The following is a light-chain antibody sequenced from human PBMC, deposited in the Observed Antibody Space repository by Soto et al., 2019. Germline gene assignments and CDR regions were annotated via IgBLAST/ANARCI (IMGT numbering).Light chain of an antibody. CDR1: QNMITF. CDR3: QLGYDTPIT. J-gene: IGKJ5*01. CDR2: AAS. Sequence: DIEMTQSPSSLSASVGDRVTITCRASQNMITFLNWYQQKPGQAPKFLIYAASSLQSGVPSRFSGRGSGTDFTLTITSLQPEDFATYFCQLGYDTPITFGQGTRLEIK. V-gene: IGKV1-39*01.